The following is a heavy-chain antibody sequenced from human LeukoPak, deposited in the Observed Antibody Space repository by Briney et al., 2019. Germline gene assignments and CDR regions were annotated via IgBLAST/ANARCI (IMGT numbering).Heavy chain of an antibody. J-gene: IGHJ4*02. CDR1: GFTFSSYS. V-gene: IGHV3-21*01. Sequence: KTGGSLRLSCAASGFTFSSYSMNWVRQAPGKGLEWVSSISSSSSYIHYADSVKVRFTISRDNAKNSLYLQMNSLRAEDTAVYYCARDRMYCSSTSCTFFDYWGQGTLVTVSS. D-gene: IGHD2-2*01. CDR3: ARDRMYCSSTSCTFFDY. CDR2: ISSSSSYI.